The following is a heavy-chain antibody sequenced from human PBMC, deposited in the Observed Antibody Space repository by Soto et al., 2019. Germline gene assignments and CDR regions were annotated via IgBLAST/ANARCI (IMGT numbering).Heavy chain of an antibody. J-gene: IGHJ5*02. V-gene: IGHV3-11*01. CDR1: GIVFSDY. CDR3: ARLPFPWGWFDP. D-gene: IGHD3-16*01. CDR2: ISGSGRTI. Sequence: QVQLVESGGGLVKPGGSLRLSCAASGIVFSDYMSWVRQAPGKGLEWLSYISGSGRTIYSADSVKGRFTISRDNATNSLYLQMNNVRTEDTAVYYCARLPFPWGWFDPWGQGTLVTPSS.